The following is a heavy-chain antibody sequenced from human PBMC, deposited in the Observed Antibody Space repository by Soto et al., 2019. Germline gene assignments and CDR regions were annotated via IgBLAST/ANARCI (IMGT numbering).Heavy chain of an antibody. CDR3: ATGGHKAGCNFYPGMDV. Sequence: QVQVVQSGAEVKKPGSSVKVSCKVSGGIFTNNAISWVRKAPGQGGAWLGGVIPLFDTANYAQIFPGRLRISADGATTTTYMQLSGLTSADTAVFLCATGGHKAGCNFYPGMDVWGQGTTVTVS. CDR1: GGIFTNNA. CDR2: VIPLFDTA. D-gene: IGHD6-19*01. J-gene: IGHJ6*02. V-gene: IGHV1-69*01.